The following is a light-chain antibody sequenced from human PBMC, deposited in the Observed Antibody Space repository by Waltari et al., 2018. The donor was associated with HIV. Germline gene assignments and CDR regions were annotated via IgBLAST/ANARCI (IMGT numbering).Light chain of an antibody. CDR1: LNLLHSNGHNW. CDR2: LCS. Sequence: DIVMTQSPLSLSVTPGEPASISCMSSLNLLHSNGHNWVQWLLQQPGQSPQLLVYLCSSRASGVPDRFSGSGSGTDFTPTISRVEAEDVGIFCCMQALQIPLTFGGGTRLEI. J-gene: IGKJ4*02. V-gene: IGKV2-28*01. CDR3: MQALQIPLT.